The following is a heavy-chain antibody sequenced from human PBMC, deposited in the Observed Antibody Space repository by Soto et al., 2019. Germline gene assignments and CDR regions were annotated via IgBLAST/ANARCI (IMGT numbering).Heavy chain of an antibody. CDR3: AKNQERKNPSVIYF. CDR1: GLTFSNYA. D-gene: IGHD3-16*02. Sequence: SGGSLRLSCATSGLTFSNYAMSWVRQAPGGGLEWVSSMSGSSSTTYYADSVKGRFTISRDRSKNTLYLQMSSLRAEDTALYYCAKNQERKNPSVIYFWGQGTLVTVSS. J-gene: IGHJ4*02. CDR2: MSGSSSTT. V-gene: IGHV3-23*01.